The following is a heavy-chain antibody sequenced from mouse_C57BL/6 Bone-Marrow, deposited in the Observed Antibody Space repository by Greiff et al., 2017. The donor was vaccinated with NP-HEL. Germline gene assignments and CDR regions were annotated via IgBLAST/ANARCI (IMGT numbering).Heavy chain of an antibody. D-gene: IGHD2-1*01. CDR2: INYDGSST. J-gene: IGHJ1*03. CDR1: GFTFSDYY. V-gene: IGHV5-16*01. Sequence: DVQLVESEGGLVQPGSSMKLSCTASGFTFSDYYMAWVRQVPEKGLEWVANINYDGSSTYYLDSLKSRFIISRDNAKNILYLQMSSLKSEDTATYYCARDNYGNFYWYFDVWGTGTTVTVSS. CDR3: ARDNYGNFYWYFDV.